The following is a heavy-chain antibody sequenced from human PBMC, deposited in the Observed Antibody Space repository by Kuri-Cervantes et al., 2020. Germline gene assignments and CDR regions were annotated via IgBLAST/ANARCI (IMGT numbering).Heavy chain of an antibody. Sequence: GESLKISCAASGFTVSSNYMSWVRQAPGKGLEWVSVIYSGGSTYYADSVKGRFTISRDNAKNTLYLQMNNLRVEDTAVYYCATGNGDSRYYFDCWGQGTLVTVSS. J-gene: IGHJ4*02. CDR1: GFTVSSNY. CDR3: ATGNGDSRYYFDC. D-gene: IGHD4-17*01. CDR2: IYSGGST. V-gene: IGHV3-66*01.